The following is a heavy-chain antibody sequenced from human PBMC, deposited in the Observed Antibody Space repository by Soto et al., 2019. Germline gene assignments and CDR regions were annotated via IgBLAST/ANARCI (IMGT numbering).Heavy chain of an antibody. CDR3: ASSNKYYYDSIDAFDI. J-gene: IGHJ3*02. CDR2: IYSGGST. V-gene: IGHV3-53*01. D-gene: IGHD3-22*01. CDR1: GFTVSSNY. Sequence: PGGSLRLSCAASGFTVSSNYMSWVRQAPGKGLEWVSVIYSGGSTYYADSVKGRFTISRDNSKNTLYLQMNSLRAEDTAVYYCASSNKYYYDSIDAFDIWGQGTMVTV.